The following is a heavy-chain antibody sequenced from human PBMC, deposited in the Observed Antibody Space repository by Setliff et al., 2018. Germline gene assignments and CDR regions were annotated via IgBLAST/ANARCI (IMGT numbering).Heavy chain of an antibody. D-gene: IGHD3-22*01. J-gene: IGHJ4*02. CDR3: ARVGVPSGYWYYLDY. Sequence: ASVKVSCKVSGYTLTELSMHWVRQAPGQGLEWMGWITPNSGGTNYAQKFKGRVTMTRDTSITTVHMELRRLTSDDTAIYYCARVGVPSGYWYYLDYWGQGTQVTVSS. CDR2: ITPNSGGT. CDR1: GYTLTELS. V-gene: IGHV1-2*02.